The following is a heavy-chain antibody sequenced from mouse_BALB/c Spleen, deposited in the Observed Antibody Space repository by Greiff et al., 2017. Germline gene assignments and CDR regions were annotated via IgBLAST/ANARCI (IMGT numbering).Heavy chain of an antibody. D-gene: IGHD2-14*01. V-gene: IGHV7-1*02. CDR3: ARDAKNYRYDDAMDY. Sequence: EVNLVESGGGLVQPGGSLRLSCATSGFTFSDFYMEWDRQPPGKRLEWIAASRNKANDYTTEYSASVKGRFIVSRDTSQSILYLQMNALRAEDTAIYYCARDAKNYRYDDAMDYWGQGTSVTVSS. CDR2: SRNKANDYTT. J-gene: IGHJ4*01. CDR1: GFTFSDFY.